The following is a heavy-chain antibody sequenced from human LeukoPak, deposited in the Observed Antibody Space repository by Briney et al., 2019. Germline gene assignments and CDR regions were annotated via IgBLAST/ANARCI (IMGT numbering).Heavy chain of an antibody. CDR3: ARWATSFDL. D-gene: IGHD3-3*01. Sequence: GGSLRLSYAASGFTFSNYWMGWVRQAPGKGLAWVANIKQDGSEKYYVDSVTGRFTISRDNAKNSLFLQMNSLRAEDTAVYYCARWATSFDLWGQGTLVTVSS. CDR2: IKQDGSEK. CDR1: GFTFSNYW. V-gene: IGHV3-7*01. J-gene: IGHJ4*02.